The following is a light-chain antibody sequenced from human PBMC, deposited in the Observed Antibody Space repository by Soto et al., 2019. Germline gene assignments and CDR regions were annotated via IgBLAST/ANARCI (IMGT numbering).Light chain of an antibody. V-gene: IGKV3-20*01. CDR3: QQYGSSPPIT. Sequence: EIVLTQSPGTLSLSPGERATLSCRASQSVSSSYLAWYQQKPGQAPRLLIYGASSRATGIPDRFSGSGSGTDFTLTISRLESEDFAVYYCQQYGSSPPITFGQGIRLEIK. CDR1: QSVSSSY. J-gene: IGKJ5*01. CDR2: GAS.